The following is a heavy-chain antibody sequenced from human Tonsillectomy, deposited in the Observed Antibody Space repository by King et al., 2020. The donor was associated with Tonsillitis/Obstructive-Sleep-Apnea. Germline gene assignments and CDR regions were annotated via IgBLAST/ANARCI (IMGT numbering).Heavy chain of an antibody. Sequence: QLQESGPGLVKPSQTLSLTCTVSGGSISSGGYYWSWIRQHPGKGLEWIGYIYYSGSTYYNPSLKSRVTISVDTSKNQFSLKLSSVTAADTAVYSCATRYSGRKIYLVDSWGQGTLVTVSS. CDR2: IYYSGST. J-gene: IGHJ4*02. CDR1: GGSISSGGYY. CDR3: ATRYSGRKIYLVDS. D-gene: IGHD1-26*01. V-gene: IGHV4-31*03.